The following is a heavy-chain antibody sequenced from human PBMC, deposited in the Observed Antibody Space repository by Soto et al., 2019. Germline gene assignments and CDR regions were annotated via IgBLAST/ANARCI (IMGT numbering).Heavy chain of an antibody. CDR2: IYYSGST. CDR1: GGSISSYY. CDR3: ARDKGAAAGAYYYYYMDV. V-gene: IGHV4-59*01. J-gene: IGHJ6*03. D-gene: IGHD6-13*01. Sequence: QVQLQESGPGLVKPSETLSLTCTVSGGSISSYYWSWMRQPPGKGLEWIGYIYYSGSTSYNPSLKRRVTISVDTSKPQSSLMLRSVTAADTAVYYCARDKGAAAGAYYYYYMDVWGKGTTVTVS.